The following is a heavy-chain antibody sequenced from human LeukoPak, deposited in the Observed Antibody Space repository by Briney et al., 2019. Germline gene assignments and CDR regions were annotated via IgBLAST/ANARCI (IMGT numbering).Heavy chain of an antibody. CDR1: GYTFTSYD. V-gene: IGHV1-8*01. J-gene: IGHJ4*02. CDR3: ASTPALLAYCGGDCYSPGDY. CDR2: MNPNSGNT. Sequence: ASVKVSCKASGYTFTSYDINWVRQATGQGLEWMGWMNPNSGNTGYAQKFQGRVTITADKSTSTAYMELSSLRSEDTAVYYCASTPALLAYCGGDCYSPGDYWGQGTLVTVSS. D-gene: IGHD2-21*02.